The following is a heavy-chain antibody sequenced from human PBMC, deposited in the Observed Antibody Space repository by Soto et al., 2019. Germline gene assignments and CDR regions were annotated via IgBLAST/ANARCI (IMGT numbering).Heavy chain of an antibody. CDR1: GFNFSNYA. V-gene: IGHV3-23*01. J-gene: IGHJ4*02. Sequence: EVQLLESGGDFKQPGGSLRLSCEGSGFNFSNYALNWVRQAPGKRLEWVSVISGNSGTTYYAASVKGRFTISRDNSKKTLYLQMTSLRADDTALDYCAKDRAITVLGVITPFDSWGQGTLVTVSS. CDR3: AKDRAITVLGVITPFDS. D-gene: IGHD3-3*01. CDR2: ISGNSGTT.